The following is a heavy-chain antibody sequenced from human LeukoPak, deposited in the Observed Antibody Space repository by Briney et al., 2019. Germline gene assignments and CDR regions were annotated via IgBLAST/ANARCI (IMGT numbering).Heavy chain of an antibody. CDR1: GYSFTSYW. J-gene: IGHJ5*02. V-gene: IGHV5-10-1*01. CDR3: ARHSLGYCSGGSCYWFDP. Sequence: GEPLSISCKGSGYSFTSYWISWARQMPGKGLEWMGRIDPSDSYTNYSPSFQGHVTISADKSISTAYLQWSSLKASDTAMYYCARHSLGYCSGGSCYWFDPWGQGTLVTVSS. D-gene: IGHD2-15*01. CDR2: IDPSDSYT.